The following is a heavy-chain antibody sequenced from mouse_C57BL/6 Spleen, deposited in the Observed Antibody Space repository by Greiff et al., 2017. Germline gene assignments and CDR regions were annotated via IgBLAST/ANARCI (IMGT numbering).Heavy chain of an antibody. J-gene: IGHJ4*01. CDR1: GFTFSDYG. CDR3: ARRYYGSRYYAMDY. Sequence: EVQGVESGGGLVKPGGSLKLSCAASGFTFSDYGMHWVRQAPEKGLEWVAYISSGSSTIYYADTVKGRFTISRDNAKNTLFLQMTSLRSEDTAMYYCARRYYGSRYYAMDYWGQGTSVTVSS. V-gene: IGHV5-17*01. D-gene: IGHD1-1*01. CDR2: ISSGSSTI.